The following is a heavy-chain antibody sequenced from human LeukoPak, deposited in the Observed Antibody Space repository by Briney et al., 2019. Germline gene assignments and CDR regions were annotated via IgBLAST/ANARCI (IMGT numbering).Heavy chain of an antibody. CDR2: ISSSSSYI. CDR1: GFTFSSYS. D-gene: IGHD5-18*01. CDR3: ARVQLVYYYMDV. J-gene: IGHJ6*03. Sequence: PGGSLRLSCAASGFTFSSYSMNWVRQAPGKGLEWVSSISSSSSYIYYADSVKGRFTISRDNAKNSLYLQMNSLRAEDTAVYYCARVQLVYYYMDVWGKGTTVTVSS. V-gene: IGHV3-21*01.